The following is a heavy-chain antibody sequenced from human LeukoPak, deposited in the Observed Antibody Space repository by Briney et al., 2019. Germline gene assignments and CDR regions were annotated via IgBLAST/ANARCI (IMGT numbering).Heavy chain of an antibody. CDR3: ARGTGLGNDAFDI. D-gene: IGHD3-10*01. Sequence: AGGSLRLSCAASGFTFSSYWMSWVRQAPGKGLEWVANIKQDGSEKYYVDSVKGRFTISRDNAKNSLYLQMNSLRAEDTAVYYCARGTGLGNDAFDIWGQGTMVTVSS. CDR1: GFTFSSYW. V-gene: IGHV3-7*01. J-gene: IGHJ3*02. CDR2: IKQDGSEK.